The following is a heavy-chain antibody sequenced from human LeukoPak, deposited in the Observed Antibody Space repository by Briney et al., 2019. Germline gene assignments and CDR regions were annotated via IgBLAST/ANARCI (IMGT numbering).Heavy chain of an antibody. CDR2: IYPGDSDT. CDR1: GYTFTNYW. Sequence: GESLKISCKGSGYTFTNYWIGWVRQIPGKGLEWMGMIYPGDSDTRYSPSFEGQVTISADRSTSTAYLQWSSLKALDTAIYYCARHGSSYFEPRYNWLDPWGQGTLVTVSS. V-gene: IGHV5-51*01. D-gene: IGHD3-9*01. CDR3: ARHGSSYFEPRYNWLDP. J-gene: IGHJ5*02.